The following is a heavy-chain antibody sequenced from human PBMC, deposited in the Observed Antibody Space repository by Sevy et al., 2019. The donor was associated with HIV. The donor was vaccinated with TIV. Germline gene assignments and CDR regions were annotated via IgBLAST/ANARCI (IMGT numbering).Heavy chain of an antibody. J-gene: IGHJ6*03. D-gene: IGHD3-10*01. CDR2: ISGSGGST. Sequence: GGSLRLSCAASGFTFSSYAMSWVRQAPGKGLEWVSGISGSGGSTYYADSVKGRFTISRDNSKNTLYLQMISLRAEDTAVYYCAKAGRLSYYYYMDVWGKGTTVTVSS. CDR3: AKAGRLSYYYYMDV. CDR1: GFTFSSYA. V-gene: IGHV3-23*01.